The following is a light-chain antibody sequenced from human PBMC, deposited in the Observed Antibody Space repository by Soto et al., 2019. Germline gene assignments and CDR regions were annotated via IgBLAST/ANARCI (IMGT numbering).Light chain of an antibody. V-gene: IGKV3-20*01. J-gene: IGKJ1*01. CDR2: GAS. Sequence: EVMLTQSPGTLSLSPGERATLSCRASQSVSSNYLAWYQQKSGQAPRLLIYGASNRATGIPDRFRGSGSETDFTRTIRRLEPEDFAVYYCQQYDTSPRTFGQGTKVEFK. CDR3: QQYDTSPRT. CDR1: QSVSSNY.